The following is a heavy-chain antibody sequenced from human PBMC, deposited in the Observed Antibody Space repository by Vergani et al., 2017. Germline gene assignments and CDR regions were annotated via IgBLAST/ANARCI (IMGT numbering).Heavy chain of an antibody. V-gene: IGHV4-61*02. CDR3: ARRETRTDWFDP. CDR1: GCSVRTSIGQY. Sequence: QVQLQESGPGQEEPSHNLYLFCTVSGCSVRTSIGQYWTWIRQPAGKALEWIAEIFSSGTTNYNPSFKNRVTMSVDTTKNQFSLKLNSVTAADTAVYYCARRETRTDWFDPWGQGTMVTVSS. J-gene: IGHJ5*02. D-gene: IGHD3/OR15-3a*01. CDR2: IFSSGTT.